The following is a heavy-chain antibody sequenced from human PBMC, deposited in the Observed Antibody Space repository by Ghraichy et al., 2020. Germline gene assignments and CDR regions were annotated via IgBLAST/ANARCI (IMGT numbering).Heavy chain of an antibody. Sequence: LSLTCAASGFTFNSYWMHWVRQAPGKGLVWVSRISSDGSTTTYADSVKGRFAISRDNAKNTLYLQMDSLRADDTAVYYCARDMGYCSVASCWEPIYWGLGTLVTVSS. V-gene: IGHV3-74*03. CDR3: ARDMGYCSVASCWEPIY. CDR1: GFTFNSYW. J-gene: IGHJ4*02. CDR2: ISSDGSTT. D-gene: IGHD2-15*01.